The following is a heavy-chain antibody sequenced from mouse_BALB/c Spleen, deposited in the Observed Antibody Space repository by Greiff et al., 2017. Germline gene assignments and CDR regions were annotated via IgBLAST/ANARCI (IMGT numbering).Heavy chain of an antibody. CDR2: IRLKSNNYAT. D-gene: IGHD2-2*01. CDR3: TKGYPLYYFDY. Sequence: EVQLVESGGGLVQPGGSMKLSCVASGFTFSNYWMNWVRQSPEKGLEWVAEIRLKSNNYATHYAESVKGRFTISRDDSKSSVYLQMNNLRAEDTGIYYCTKGYPLYYFDYWGQGTTLTVSS. CDR1: GFTFSNYW. V-gene: IGHV6-6*02. J-gene: IGHJ2*01.